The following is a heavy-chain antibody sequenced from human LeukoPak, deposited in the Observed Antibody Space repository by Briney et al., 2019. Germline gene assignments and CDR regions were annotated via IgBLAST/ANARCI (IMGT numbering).Heavy chain of an antibody. D-gene: IGHD2-2*01. J-gene: IGHJ6*03. CDR2: IIPIFGTA. V-gene: IGHV1-69*13. Sequence: GASVKVSCKASGGTFSSYAISWVRQAPGQGLEWMGGIIPIFGTANYAQKFQGRVTITADESTSTAYMELSSLRSEDTAVYYCARGPVSRKYCSSTSCYVYYMDVWGKGTTVTVSS. CDR1: GGTFSSYA. CDR3: ARGPVSRKYCSSTSCYVYYMDV.